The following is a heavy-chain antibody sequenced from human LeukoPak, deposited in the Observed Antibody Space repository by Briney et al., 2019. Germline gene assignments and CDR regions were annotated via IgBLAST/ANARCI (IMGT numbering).Heavy chain of an antibody. CDR1: GFTFSGFW. CDR2: INSDGSEG. V-gene: IGHV3-7*01. Sequence: GGSLRLSCAVSGFTFSGFWMSWSRQAPGKGLEWVASINSDGSEGYYADVVKGRFTISRDNAKNSLYLQMNSLRAEDTAVYYCARKMTLDYWGQGTLVTVSS. CDR3: ARKMTLDY. J-gene: IGHJ4*02. D-gene: IGHD5-24*01.